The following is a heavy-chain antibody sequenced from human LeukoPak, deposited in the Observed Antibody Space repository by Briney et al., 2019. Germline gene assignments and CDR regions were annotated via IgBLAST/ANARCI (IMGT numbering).Heavy chain of an antibody. V-gene: IGHV1-18*01. CDR3: ARAMTTNGWFDP. J-gene: IGHJ5*02. D-gene: IGHD4-17*01. CDR1: GYTFTSYG. CDR2: ISAYNGNT. Sequence: ASVKVSCKASGYTFTSYGISLVRQAPGQGLEWMGWISAYNGNTNYAQKLQGRVTMTTDTSTSTAYMELRSLRSDDTAVYYCARAMTTNGWFDPWGQGTLVTVSS.